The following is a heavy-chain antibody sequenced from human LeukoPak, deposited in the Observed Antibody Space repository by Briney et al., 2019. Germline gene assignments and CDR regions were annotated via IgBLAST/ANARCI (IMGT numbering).Heavy chain of an antibody. CDR2: FSGSGGST. CDR1: GFTFSSFA. V-gene: IGHV3-23*01. D-gene: IGHD3-10*01. CDR3: AKDPYAVILFGGDAFDI. J-gene: IGHJ3*02. Sequence: GGPLSPSCAASGFTFSSFAMSWVRQAQGKGLEWVSAFSGSGGSTYYADPVKGRFTISRDNSKNTLYLQMNSLRAEDTAVYYCAKDPYAVILFGGDAFDIWGQGTVVTVSS.